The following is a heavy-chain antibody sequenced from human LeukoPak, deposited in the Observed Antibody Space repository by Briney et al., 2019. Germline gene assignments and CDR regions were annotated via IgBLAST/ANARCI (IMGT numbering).Heavy chain of an antibody. CDR3: ARGVAAAGRSQYYYYMDV. V-gene: IGHV1-69*13. Sequence: SSVKVSFKASGGTFSSYAISWVRQAPGQGLEWMGGIIPIFGTANYAQKFQGRVTITADESTSTAYMELSSLRSEDTAVYYCARGVAAAGRSQYYYYMDVWGKGTTVTVSS. CDR2: IIPIFGTA. J-gene: IGHJ6*03. CDR1: GGTFSSYA. D-gene: IGHD6-13*01.